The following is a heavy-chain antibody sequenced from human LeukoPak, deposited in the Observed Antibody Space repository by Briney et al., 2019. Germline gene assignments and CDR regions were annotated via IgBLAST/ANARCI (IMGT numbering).Heavy chain of an antibody. CDR1: GFSLSTSGVG. D-gene: IGHD7-27*01. CDR2: IHRNSNE. CDR3: ARDLNWGIDY. V-gene: IGHV2-5*01. J-gene: IGHJ4*02. Sequence: SGPTLVNPTQTLTLTCTFSGFSLSTSGVGVGWIRQPPGKALEWLALIHRNSNEFYSPSLKSRLTITKDTSKNQVVFTMTNMDPVDTATYYCARDLNWGIDYWGQGTLVTVSS.